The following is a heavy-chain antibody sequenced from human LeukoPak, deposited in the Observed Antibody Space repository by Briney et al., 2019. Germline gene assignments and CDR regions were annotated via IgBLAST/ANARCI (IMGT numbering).Heavy chain of an antibody. CDR2: VFDSGRT. J-gene: IGHJ4*02. CDR3: TTIKRGDIFGYFDF. D-gene: IGHD5-18*01. V-gene: IGHV4-59*11. CDR1: GGSMTTHH. Sequence: SETLSLTCTVSGGSMTTHHWNWIRQTPGKGLEWIGYVFDSGRTRVNPSLKSRVTLSADTSKNQLSLRLSSVTAADTAMYYCTTIKRGDIFGYFDFWGQGILVTVSS.